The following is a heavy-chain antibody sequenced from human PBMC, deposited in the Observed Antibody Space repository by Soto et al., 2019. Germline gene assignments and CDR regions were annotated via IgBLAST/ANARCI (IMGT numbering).Heavy chain of an antibody. CDR1: GFTFDDYT. D-gene: IGHD5-12*01. Sequence: EVQLVESGGVVVQPGGSLRLSCAASGFTFDDYTMHWVRQAPGKGLEWVALISWDGGSTYYADSVKGRFTISRDNSNNSLYLQMNSLRTEDAALYYCAKDAGRDGYNFWVSYFDYWGQGTLVTVSS. CDR2: ISWDGGST. J-gene: IGHJ4*02. V-gene: IGHV3-43*01. CDR3: AKDAGRDGYNFWVSYFDY.